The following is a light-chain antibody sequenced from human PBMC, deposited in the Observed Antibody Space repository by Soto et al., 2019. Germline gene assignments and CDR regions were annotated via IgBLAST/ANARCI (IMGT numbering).Light chain of an antibody. Sequence: QSALTQPPSASGYPGQSVTISCTGTSSDVGLYDYVSWYQQHPGKVPKLLIYEVTQRPSGVPDRFSGSKSGNTASLTVSGLQAEDEADYYCSSYGGNSNYVFGTGTKVTVL. V-gene: IGLV2-8*01. J-gene: IGLJ1*01. CDR1: SSDVGLYDY. CDR3: SSYGGNSNYV. CDR2: EVT.